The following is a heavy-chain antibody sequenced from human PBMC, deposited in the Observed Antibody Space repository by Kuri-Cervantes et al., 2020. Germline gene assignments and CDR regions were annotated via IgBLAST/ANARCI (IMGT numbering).Heavy chain of an antibody. D-gene: IGHD6-13*01. CDR2: IKQDGSEK. CDR3: ARGAAIGY. Sequence: GGSLRLSCAGSGFRFSIYWMTWVRQAPGKGLEWVANIKQDGSEKYYVDSVKGRFTISRDNAKNSLYLQMDSLGAEDTAVYYCARGAAIGYWGQGTLVTVSS. J-gene: IGHJ4*02. CDR1: GFRFSIYW. V-gene: IGHV3-7*04.